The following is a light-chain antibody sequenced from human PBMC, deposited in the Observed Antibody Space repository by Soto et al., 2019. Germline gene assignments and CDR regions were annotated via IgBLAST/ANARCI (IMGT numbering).Light chain of an antibody. CDR3: QQYNNWPPIT. CDR2: DAS. J-gene: IGKJ5*01. V-gene: IGKV3-11*01. Sequence: EIVLTQSPATLSLSPGERATLSCRASQSVSSYLAWYQQKPGQAPRLLIYDASNKATGIPARFSGSGSGTDFTLTISSREPEDFAVYYCQQYNNWPPITFGQGTRLEIK. CDR1: QSVSSY.